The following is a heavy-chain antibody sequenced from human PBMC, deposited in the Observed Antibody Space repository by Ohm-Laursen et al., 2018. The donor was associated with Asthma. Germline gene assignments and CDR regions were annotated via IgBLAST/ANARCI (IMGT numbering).Heavy chain of an antibody. D-gene: IGHD5-12*01. Sequence: SETLSLTCTVFRDSISSYYWSWVRQPPGKGLEWIGYVYYRGSANYNPSVKSRVTISVDTSKNQFSLKLSSVTAADTAVYYCARNSGYESIFDYWGQGALVTVSS. CDR2: VYYRGSA. J-gene: IGHJ4*02. CDR1: RDSISSYY. V-gene: IGHV4-59*01. CDR3: ARNSGYESIFDY.